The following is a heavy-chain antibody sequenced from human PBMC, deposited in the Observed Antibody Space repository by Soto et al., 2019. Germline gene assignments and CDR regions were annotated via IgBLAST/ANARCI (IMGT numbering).Heavy chain of an antibody. D-gene: IGHD4-4*01. CDR3: ARDLSWHSDYKELVDNWFDP. J-gene: IGHJ5*02. Sequence: QVQLVQSGAEVKEPGASVKVSCKASGYSFTSYGISWVRQAPGQGLEWMGWITAFNGDTNYAQRFQDRGTMTTDTSTSTAYMELRSLRSDDTAVYYCARDLSWHSDYKELVDNWFDPWGQGTLVTVSS. CDR2: ITAFNGDT. V-gene: IGHV1-18*01. CDR1: GYSFTSYG.